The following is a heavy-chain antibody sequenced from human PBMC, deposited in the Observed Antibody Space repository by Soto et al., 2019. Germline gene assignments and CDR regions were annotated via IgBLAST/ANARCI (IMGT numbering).Heavy chain of an antibody. J-gene: IGHJ3*02. Sequence: QVQLQESGPGLVKPSETLSLTCTVSGGSISSYYWSWIRQPPGKGLEWIGYIYYSGSTNYNPSLKSRVTISVDTSKNQFSLKLSSVTAADTAVYYCARGKGGSEAFDIWGQGTMVTVSS. CDR1: GGSISSYY. CDR2: IYYSGST. D-gene: IGHD2-15*01. CDR3: ARGKGGSEAFDI. V-gene: IGHV4-59*01.